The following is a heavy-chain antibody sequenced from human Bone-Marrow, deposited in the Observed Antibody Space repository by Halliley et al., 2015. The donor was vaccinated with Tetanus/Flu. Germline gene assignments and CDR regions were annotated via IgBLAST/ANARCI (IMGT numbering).Heavy chain of an antibody. D-gene: IGHD3-22*01. CDR2: GIT. V-gene: IGHV4-31*02. Sequence: GITDYNPSLKSRVTISVDTAKNQFSLKLSSVTAGDTAVYYCARSGSFDISGFYAQGYWCFDLWGQGTLVTVSS. J-gene: IGHJ4*02. CDR3: ARSGSFDISGFYAQGYWCFDL.